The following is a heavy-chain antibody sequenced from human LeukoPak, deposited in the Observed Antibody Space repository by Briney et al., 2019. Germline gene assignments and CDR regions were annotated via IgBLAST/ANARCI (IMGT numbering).Heavy chain of an antibody. J-gene: IGHJ2*01. Sequence: PSETLSLTCAVYGGSFSGYYWSWIRQPPGKGLEWIGEINHSGSTNYNPSLKSRVTISVDTSKNQFSLKLSPVTAADTAVYYCARHRVQLWSWYFDLWGRGTLVTVSS. V-gene: IGHV4-34*01. CDR2: INHSGST. D-gene: IGHD5-18*01. CDR3: ARHRVQLWSWYFDL. CDR1: GGSFSGYY.